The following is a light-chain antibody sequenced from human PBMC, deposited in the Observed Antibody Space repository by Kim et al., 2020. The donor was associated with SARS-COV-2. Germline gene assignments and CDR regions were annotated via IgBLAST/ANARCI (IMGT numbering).Light chain of an antibody. V-gene: IGLV10-54*01. CDR2: RNN. CDR3: SAWDTSLTAWV. Sequence: QAGLNQPPSVSKDLRQTATLTCTGNSNNVGDQGAAWLQQHQGHPPKLLYYRNNSRPSGISERLSASRSGNTASLTITGLQAEDGADYYCSAWDTSLTAWVFGGGTKLTVL. J-gene: IGLJ3*02. CDR1: SNNVGDQG.